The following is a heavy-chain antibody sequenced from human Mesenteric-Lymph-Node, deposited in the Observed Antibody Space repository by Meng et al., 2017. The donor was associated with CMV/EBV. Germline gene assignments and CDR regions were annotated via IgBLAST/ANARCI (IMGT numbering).Heavy chain of an antibody. J-gene: IGHJ4*02. CDR3: AKSRSSTPGIVDD. V-gene: IGHV4-61*08. D-gene: IGHD2/OR15-2a*01. Sequence: QLHESCPGLVEPSATLLLTFIVSGVSVTSGAYHWSWIRQSPGKGLEWIGYIYGTGITIYNPSLKSRVTILLETSKNQFSLKLNSVTTADTAVYYCAKSRSSTPGIVDDWGQGTLVTVSS. CDR2: IYGTGIT. CDR1: GVSVTSGAYH.